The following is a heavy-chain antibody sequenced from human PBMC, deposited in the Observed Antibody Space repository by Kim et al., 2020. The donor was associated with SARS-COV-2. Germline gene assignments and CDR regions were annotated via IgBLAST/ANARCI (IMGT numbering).Heavy chain of an antibody. D-gene: IGHD3-10*01. V-gene: IGHV1-3*01. CDR2: ISAANDNT. CDR1: GYTFTNYA. CDR3: AREGGAGTYRYFGY. Sequence: ASVKVSCKASGYTFTNYAMHWVRQAPGQRLEWMGWISAANDNTKYSQKFQGRVTITRDTSASTAYMELSSLTSEDTAVYYCAREGGAGTYRYFGYWGQGTPVTVS. J-gene: IGHJ4*02.